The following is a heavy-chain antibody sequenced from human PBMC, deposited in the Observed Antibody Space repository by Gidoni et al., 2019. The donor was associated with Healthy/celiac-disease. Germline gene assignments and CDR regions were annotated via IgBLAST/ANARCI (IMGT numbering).Heavy chain of an antibody. D-gene: IGHD3-22*01. CDR3: ARARGPHYYDSSGYDQREARGTRGRDYYGMDV. J-gene: IGHJ6*02. CDR1: GFTVSSNY. CDR2: IYSGGST. V-gene: IGHV3-53*02. Sequence: EVQLVETGGGLLQPGGSLRLSCAASGFTVSSNYMSWVRPPPGKGLEWVSVIYSGGSTYYADYVKGRVTISRDNSKNTLYLKMNSLRAEDTAVYYCARARGPHYYDSSGYDQREARGTRGRDYYGMDVWGQGTTVTVSS.